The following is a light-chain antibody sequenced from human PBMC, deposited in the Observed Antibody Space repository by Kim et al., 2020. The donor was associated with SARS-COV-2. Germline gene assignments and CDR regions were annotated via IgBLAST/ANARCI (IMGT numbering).Light chain of an antibody. Sequence: VSPGEIATLSCRASESVSSNLAWYQQKPGQAPRLLIYGVFTRATGIPARFSGSGSGTEFTLTISSLQSEDFAVYYCQQYHNWPPYTFGQRTKLEI. CDR1: ESVSSN. J-gene: IGKJ2*01. CDR3: QQYHNWPPYT. V-gene: IGKV3-15*01. CDR2: GVF.